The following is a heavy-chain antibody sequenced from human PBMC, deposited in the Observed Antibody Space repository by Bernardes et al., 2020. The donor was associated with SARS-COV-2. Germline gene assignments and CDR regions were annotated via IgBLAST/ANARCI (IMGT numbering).Heavy chain of an antibody. CDR2: IKQDGTDK. CDR3: ARLRGGYIDS. V-gene: IGHV3-7*01. Sequence: GGSLRLSCAASGFTFSGYWMTWVRQAPGKGLEWVANIKQDGTDKNYVDSVKGRFTISRDNTENSLYLQLNSLRAEDTAVFYCARLRGGYIDSWGQGTLVTVS. D-gene: IGHD3-16*01. CDR1: GFTFSGYW. J-gene: IGHJ4*02.